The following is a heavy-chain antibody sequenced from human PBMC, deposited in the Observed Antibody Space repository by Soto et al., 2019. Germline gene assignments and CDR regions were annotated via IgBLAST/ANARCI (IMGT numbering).Heavy chain of an antibody. Sequence: SETLSLTCSVSGGSIRSGDYYWSWVRQPPGKGLEWIASISYSRNTYYNPSLKSRVTISLDTSKNQFSLKLSSVTAADTAVYNCARHYGDYYFDHWGQGTLVTVSS. D-gene: IGHD4-17*01. CDR2: ISYSRNT. CDR1: GGSIRSGDYY. J-gene: IGHJ4*02. CDR3: ARHYGDYYFDH. V-gene: IGHV4-30-4*01.